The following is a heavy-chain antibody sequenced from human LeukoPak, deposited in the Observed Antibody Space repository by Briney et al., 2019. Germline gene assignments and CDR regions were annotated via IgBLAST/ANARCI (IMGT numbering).Heavy chain of an antibody. CDR2: ITSTSSYI. V-gene: IGHV3-21*01. CDR3: ARVRSERDYYNLDV. Sequence: GGSLRLSCAVSGFTFSNFVMNWVRQAPGKGLEWVSSITSTSSYIYYADSVKGRFTISRDNAKNSLYLQMNSPRAEDTAVYYCARVRSERDYYNLDVWGQGTTVTVSS. D-gene: IGHD5-24*01. CDR1: GFTFSNFV. J-gene: IGHJ6*02.